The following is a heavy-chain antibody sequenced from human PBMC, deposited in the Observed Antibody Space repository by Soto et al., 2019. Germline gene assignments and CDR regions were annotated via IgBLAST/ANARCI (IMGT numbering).Heavy chain of an antibody. J-gene: IGHJ2*01. Sequence: QITLKESGPTLVKPTQTLTLTCTFSGFSLSTSGVGVGWIRQPPGKALEWLALIYWDDDKRYSPSLKSRLTITKDTSKTQVVLTMPNLDPVDTATYYCAHRRAYYDILTGYQNWYFDLWGRGTLVTVSS. CDR2: IYWDDDK. V-gene: IGHV2-5*02. CDR1: GFSLSTSGVG. CDR3: AHRRAYYDILTGYQNWYFDL. D-gene: IGHD3-9*01.